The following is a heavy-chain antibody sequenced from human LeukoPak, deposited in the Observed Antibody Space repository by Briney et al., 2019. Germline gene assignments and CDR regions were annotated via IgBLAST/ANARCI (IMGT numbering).Heavy chain of an antibody. CDR3: ARASSPGDFDY. Sequence: SETLSLTCAVSGYSISSGYYWGWIRQPPRKGLEWIGSIYHNGNTYYNPSLKSRVTISVDTSKKQFSLRLSSVTAADTAVYYCARASSPGDFDYWGQGTLITVSS. J-gene: IGHJ4*02. D-gene: IGHD3-10*01. CDR1: GYSISSGYY. CDR2: IYHNGNT. V-gene: IGHV4-38-2*01.